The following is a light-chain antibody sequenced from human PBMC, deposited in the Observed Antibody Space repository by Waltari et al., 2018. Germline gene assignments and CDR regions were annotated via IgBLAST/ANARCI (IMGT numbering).Light chain of an antibody. Sequence: QSALPQPASVPGSPGQSIPISCPGTTSHIGYYQFAPRYQQHPGKAPKLTIYDVSHRPSGVSDRFSGSKSGNTASLTISGLRAEDEADYHCSSYSISSNYYVFGTGTTVTVL. V-gene: IGLV2-14*03. J-gene: IGLJ1*01. CDR2: DVS. CDR3: SSYSISSNYYV. CDR1: TSHIGYYQF.